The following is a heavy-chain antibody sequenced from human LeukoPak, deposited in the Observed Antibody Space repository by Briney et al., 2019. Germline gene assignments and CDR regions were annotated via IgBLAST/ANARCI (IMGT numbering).Heavy chain of an antibody. CDR3: ARMGRVGATPYFDY. V-gene: IGHV3-30*01. D-gene: IGHD1-26*01. J-gene: IGHJ4*02. CDR2: LSYDGSNK. Sequence: GGSLRLSCAASGFTFSSYAMHWVRQAPGKGLEWVAVLSYDGSNKYYADSVKGRFTISRDNSKNTLYLQMNSLRAEDTAVHYCARMGRVGATPYFDYWGQGTLVTVSS. CDR1: GFTFSSYA.